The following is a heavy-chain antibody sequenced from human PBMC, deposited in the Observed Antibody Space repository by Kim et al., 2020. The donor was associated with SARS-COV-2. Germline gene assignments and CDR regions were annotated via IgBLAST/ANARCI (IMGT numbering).Heavy chain of an antibody. J-gene: IGHJ5*02. Sequence: TNYNPSLKRRVTISVDTSKNQFSLKLSSVTAADTAVYYCARATVTTRFDPWGQGTLVTVSS. D-gene: IGHD4-17*01. V-gene: IGHV4-59*01. CDR2: T. CDR3: ARATVTTRFDP.